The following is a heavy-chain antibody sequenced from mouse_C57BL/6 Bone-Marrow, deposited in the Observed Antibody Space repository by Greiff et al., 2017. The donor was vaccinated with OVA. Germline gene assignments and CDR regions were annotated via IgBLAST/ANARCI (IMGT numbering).Heavy chain of an antibody. J-gene: IGHJ2*01. CDR3: ARGTYYRDYFDY. Sequence: EVHLVESGPGLVKPSQSLSLTCSVTGYSITSGYYWNWIRQFPGNKLEWMGYISYDGSNNYNPSLKNRISITRDTSKNQFFLKLNSVTTEDTATYYCARGTYYRDYFDYWGQGTTLTVSS. CDR1: GYSITSGYY. CDR2: ISYDGSN. D-gene: IGHD2-14*01. V-gene: IGHV3-6*01.